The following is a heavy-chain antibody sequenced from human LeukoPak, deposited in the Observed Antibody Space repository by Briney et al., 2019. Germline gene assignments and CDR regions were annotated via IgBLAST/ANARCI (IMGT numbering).Heavy chain of an antibody. Sequence: ASVKVSCKASGYTFTGYYMHWVRQAPGQGLEWMGWINPNSGGTNYAQKFQGRVTMTRDTSISTAYMELSRLRSDDTAVYYCARGPDYYDSSGYSFDIWGQGTMVTVSS. CDR1: GYTFTGYY. V-gene: IGHV1-2*02. CDR3: ARGPDYYDSSGYSFDI. D-gene: IGHD3-22*01. CDR2: INPNSGGT. J-gene: IGHJ3*02.